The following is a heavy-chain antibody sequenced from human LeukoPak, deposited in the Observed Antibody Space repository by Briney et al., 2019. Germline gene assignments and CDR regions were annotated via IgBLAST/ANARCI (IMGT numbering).Heavy chain of an antibody. D-gene: IGHD2-15*01. V-gene: IGHV4-39*07. CDR2: INHSGST. CDR3: ARLGYCSGGSCYYYYYMDV. Sequence: SETLSLTCTVSGGSIRSDSYQWSWIRQPPGKGLEWIGEINHSGSTNYNPSLKSRVTISVDTSKNQFSLKLSSVTAADTAAYYCARLGYCSGGSCYYYYYMDVWGKGTTVTVSS. CDR1: GGSIRSDSYQ. J-gene: IGHJ6*03.